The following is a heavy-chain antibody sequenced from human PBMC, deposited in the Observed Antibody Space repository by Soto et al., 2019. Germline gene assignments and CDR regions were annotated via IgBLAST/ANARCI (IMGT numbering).Heavy chain of an antibody. V-gene: IGHV4-31*03. D-gene: IGHD6-13*01. CDR3: ARDCQPSSSCYTDGAFDI. CDR2: IYYYGST. J-gene: IGHJ3*02. CDR1: GGSISSGGYY. Sequence: QVQLQESGPGLVKPSETLSLTCTVSGGSISSGGYYWSWIRQHPGKGLEWIGYIYYYGSTYYNPSLKSRVTISVDTSTNHFSLKLRSVTAADTAVYYCARDCQPSSSCYTDGAFDIWGQGTMVTVSS.